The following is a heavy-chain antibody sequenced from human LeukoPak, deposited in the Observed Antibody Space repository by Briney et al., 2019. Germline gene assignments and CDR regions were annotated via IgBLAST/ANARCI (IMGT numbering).Heavy chain of an antibody. D-gene: IGHD2-21*02. CDR2: INPSGGST. V-gene: IGHV1-46*01. CDR1: GGTFSSYA. Sequence: ASVKVSCKASGGTFSSYAISWVRQAPGQGLEWMGIINPSGGSTSYAQKFQGRVTMTRDTSTSTVYMELSSLRSEDTAVYYCARPSYCGGDCYWSEYFQHWGQGTLVTVSS. J-gene: IGHJ1*01. CDR3: ARPSYCGGDCYWSEYFQH.